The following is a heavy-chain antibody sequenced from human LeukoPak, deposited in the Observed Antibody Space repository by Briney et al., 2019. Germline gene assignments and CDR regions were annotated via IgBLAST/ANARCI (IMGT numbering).Heavy chain of an antibody. J-gene: IGHJ4*02. D-gene: IGHD1-26*01. CDR2: ISGSGGST. CDR3: AKGIRYSGSYLFFDY. Sequence: PGGTLRLCCAAAGFTFSSYGMSWVRQAPGKGLEWVSAISGSGGSTYYADSVKGRFTISRDNSKNTLYLQMNSLRAEDTAVYYCAKGIRYSGSYLFFDYWGQGTLVTVSS. V-gene: IGHV3-23*01. CDR1: GFTFSSYG.